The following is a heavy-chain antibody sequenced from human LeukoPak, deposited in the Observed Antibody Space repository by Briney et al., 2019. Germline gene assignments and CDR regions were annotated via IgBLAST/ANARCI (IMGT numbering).Heavy chain of an antibody. D-gene: IGHD3-10*02. V-gene: IGHV7-4-1*02. CDR3: ARGLFRLRSKEIDY. CDR2: INTNTGNP. CDR1: GYTFTSYA. Sequence: ASVKVSCTASGYTFTSYAMNWVRQAPGQGLEWMGWINTNTGNPTYAQGFTGRFVFSLDTSVSTAYLQISSLKAEVTAVYYCARGLFRLRSKEIDYWGQGTLVTVSS. J-gene: IGHJ4*02.